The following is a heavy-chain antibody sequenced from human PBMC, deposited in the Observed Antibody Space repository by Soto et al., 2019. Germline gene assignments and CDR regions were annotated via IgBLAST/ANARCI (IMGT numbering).Heavy chain of an antibody. CDR3: ARENGRGGYYYYGMDV. D-gene: IGHD2-8*01. J-gene: IGHJ6*02. Sequence: ASVRVSCKASGVTFSSYAISWVRQAPGQGLEWMGGIIPIFGTANYAQKFQGRVTITADESTSTAYRELSSLRSEDTAVYYCARENGRGGYYYYGMDVWGQGTT. CDR2: IIPIFGTA. CDR1: GVTFSSYA. V-gene: IGHV1-69*13.